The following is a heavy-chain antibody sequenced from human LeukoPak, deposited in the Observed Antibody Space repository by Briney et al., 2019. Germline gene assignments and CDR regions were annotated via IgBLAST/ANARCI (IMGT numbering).Heavy chain of an antibody. V-gene: IGHV3-74*01. CDR3: ARGRDGYSDY. CDR2: INSDGIST. D-gene: IGHD5-24*01. J-gene: IGHJ4*02. CDR1: GFTFSSYE. Sequence: GGSLRLSCAASGFTFSSYEMNWVRQAPGKGLVWVSRINSDGISTSYPDSVKGRFTISRDNAKNTLYLQMNSLRAEDTAVYYCARGRDGYSDYWGQGTLVTVSS.